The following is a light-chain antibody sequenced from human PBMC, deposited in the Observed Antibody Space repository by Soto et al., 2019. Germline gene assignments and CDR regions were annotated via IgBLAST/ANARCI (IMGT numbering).Light chain of an antibody. CDR1: QSVSSY. V-gene: IGKV3-11*01. CDR3: QQRSNWPPV. CDR2: DAS. J-gene: IGKJ4*01. Sequence: EIVLTQSPATLSLSPGERATLSYRASQSVSSYLAWYQQKPGQAPRLLIYDASNRATGIPARFSGSGSGTDFTLTISSLEPEDFAFYYCQQRSNWPPVFGGGTKVDIK.